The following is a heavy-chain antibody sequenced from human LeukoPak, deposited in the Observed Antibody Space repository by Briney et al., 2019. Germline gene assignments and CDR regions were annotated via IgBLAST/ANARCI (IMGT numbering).Heavy chain of an antibody. CDR3: ARVNWNDAGFFDY. CDR1: GGSISSSRYY. Sequence: SETLSLTCTVSGGSISSSRYYWGWIRQPPGKGLEWIGSIQYSGSTYHHPSLKSRVTKSADTSKNQFSLKLSSVTAADTAVYYCARVNWNDAGFFDYWGQGTLVTVSS. J-gene: IGHJ4*02. V-gene: IGHV4-39*01. CDR2: IQYSGST. D-gene: IGHD1-20*01.